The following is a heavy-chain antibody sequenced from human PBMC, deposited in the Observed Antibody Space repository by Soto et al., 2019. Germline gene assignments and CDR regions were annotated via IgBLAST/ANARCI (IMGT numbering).Heavy chain of an antibody. CDR3: ARVFRYPRLELRRWYYGMDV. Sequence: ASVKVSCRASGYTFTGYYMHWVRQAPGQGLEWMGWINPNSGGTNYAQKFQGRVTMTRDTSISTAYMELSRMTSDDTAVYYCARVFRYPRLELRRWYYGMDVGGKGTTVTVS. V-gene: IGHV1-2*02. D-gene: IGHD1-7*01. CDR2: INPNSGGT. J-gene: IGHJ6*04. CDR1: GYTFTGYY.